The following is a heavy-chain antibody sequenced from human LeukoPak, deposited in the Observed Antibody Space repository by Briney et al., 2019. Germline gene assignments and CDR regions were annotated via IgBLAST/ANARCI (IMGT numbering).Heavy chain of an antibody. Sequence: SGGSLRLSCAASGFTFSNYVMSWVRQAPGKGLEWVSAISGGGGTTYYADSVKGRFTISRDNSRNTLYLQMNSLRVDDTAVYFCAKAPPPYCSGGSCFDAFDIWGQGTMVTVSS. D-gene: IGHD2-15*01. CDR3: AKAPPPYCSGGSCFDAFDI. CDR1: GFTFSNYV. CDR2: ISGGGGTT. V-gene: IGHV3-23*01. J-gene: IGHJ3*02.